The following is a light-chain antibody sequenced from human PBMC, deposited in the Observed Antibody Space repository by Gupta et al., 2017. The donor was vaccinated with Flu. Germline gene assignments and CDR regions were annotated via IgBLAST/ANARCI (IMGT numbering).Light chain of an antibody. J-gene: IGKJ4*01. Sequence: DIRLTQSPSSLSASVGDRVTITCQASQDISSYLNWYQQKPGKAPKLLIYDASNLETGVPSRFSGSGSGTDFTFTISSLQPEDIATYYCQQYDNHPLTFGGGTKVEIK. CDR1: QDISSY. V-gene: IGKV1-33*01. CDR3: QQYDNHPLT. CDR2: DAS.